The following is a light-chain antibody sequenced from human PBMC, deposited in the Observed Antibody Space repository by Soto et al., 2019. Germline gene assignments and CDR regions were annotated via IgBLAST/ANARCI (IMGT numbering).Light chain of an antibody. CDR3: SSYAGSNNV. J-gene: IGLJ1*01. CDR1: SSDVGGYNY. V-gene: IGLV2-8*01. CDR2: EVN. Sequence: QSVLTQPPSASGSPGQSVTISCTGTSSDVGGYNYVSWYQQFPDKAPKLMIYEVNKRPSGVPDRFSGSKSGNTASLTVSGLQAEDEADYYCSSYAGSNNVFGTGTKLTVL.